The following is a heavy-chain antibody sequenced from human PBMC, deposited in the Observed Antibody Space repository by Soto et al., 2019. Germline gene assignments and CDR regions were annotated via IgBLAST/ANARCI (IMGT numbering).Heavy chain of an antibody. V-gene: IGHV1-69*13. CDR1: GGTFSSYA. Sequence: GASVKVSCKASGGTFSSYAVSWVRQAPGQGLEWMGGFVPFFGRATYAQKFQGRVTITADESTRISNMEMRSLTSEDTAVYYCSKEVKVNPTVTQGYNDYWGLGAPVTVSS. CDR3: SKEVKVNPTVTQGYNDY. J-gene: IGHJ4*02. CDR2: FVPFFGRA. D-gene: IGHD1-1*01.